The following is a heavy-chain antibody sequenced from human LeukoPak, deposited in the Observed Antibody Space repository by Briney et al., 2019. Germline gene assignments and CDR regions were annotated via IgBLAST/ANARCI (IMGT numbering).Heavy chain of an antibody. D-gene: IGHD2-2*01. CDR2: MNPNSGNT. J-gene: IGHJ5*02. CDR1: GYTFTSHD. CDR3: AREVVVVPAARDWFDP. V-gene: IGHV1-8*01. Sequence: ASVKVSCKASGYTFTSHDINWVRQATGQGLEWMGWMNPNSGNTGYAQKFQGRVTMTRNTSISTVYMELSSLRSEDTAVYYCAREVVVVPAARDWFDPWGQGTLVTVSS.